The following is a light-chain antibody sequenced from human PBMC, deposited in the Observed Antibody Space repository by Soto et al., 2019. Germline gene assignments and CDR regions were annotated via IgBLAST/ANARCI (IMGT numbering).Light chain of an antibody. J-gene: IGLJ1*01. V-gene: IGLV2-23*02. Sequence: QSALTQPASVSGSPGQSITISCTGTSSDVGSYNLVSWYQQHPGKAPKLMIYEVSKRPSGVSNRFSGSKSGNTASLTISGLQVQDEADYYCCSYAGTSTFVFGTGPKVTVL. CDR2: EVS. CDR1: SSDVGSYNL. CDR3: CSYAGTSTFV.